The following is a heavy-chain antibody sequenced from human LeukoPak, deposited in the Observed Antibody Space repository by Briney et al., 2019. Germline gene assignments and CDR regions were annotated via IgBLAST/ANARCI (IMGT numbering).Heavy chain of an antibody. CDR3: ARDRRYGSGDYFHYWYFDL. J-gene: IGHJ2*01. CDR1: GFTFSSYW. Sequence: GGSLRLSCAASGFTFSSYWMSWVRQAPGKGLEWVADIQENGGEKYYIDSVKGRFTISRDNAKNSLYLQMNSLRVEDTAVYYCARDRRYGSGDYFHYWYFDLWGRGTQVTVSS. D-gene: IGHD3-10*01. CDR2: IQENGGEK. V-gene: IGHV3-7*04.